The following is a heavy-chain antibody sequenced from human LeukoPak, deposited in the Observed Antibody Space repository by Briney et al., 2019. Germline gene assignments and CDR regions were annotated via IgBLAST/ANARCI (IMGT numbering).Heavy chain of an antibody. CDR3: ARNTDYRFDY. Sequence: GGSLRLSCAASGFTVRSSYVSWVRQAPGDGLEWVSFIYKSGDTYYAYSVQGRFIISRDNSKNTVYLQMNSLRAEDTAVYYCARNTDYRFDYWGQGTRVTVSS. CDR1: GFTVRSSY. CDR2: IYKSGDT. J-gene: IGHJ4*02. V-gene: IGHV3-66*01. D-gene: IGHD5-12*01.